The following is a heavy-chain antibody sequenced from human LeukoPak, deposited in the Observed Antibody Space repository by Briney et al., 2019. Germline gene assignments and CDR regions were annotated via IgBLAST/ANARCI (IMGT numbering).Heavy chain of an antibody. J-gene: IGHJ1*01. CDR2: IYYSGST. D-gene: IGHD3-16*02. V-gene: IGHV4-31*03. CDR3: ARGASYVWGSYRYGEYFQH. Sequence: SQTLSLTCTVSSGSISSGGYYWSWIRQHPGKGLEWIGYIYYSGSTYYNPSLKSRVTISVDTSKNQFSLKLSSVTAADTAVYYCARGASYVWGSYRYGEYFQHWGQGTLVTVSS. CDR1: SGSISSGGYY.